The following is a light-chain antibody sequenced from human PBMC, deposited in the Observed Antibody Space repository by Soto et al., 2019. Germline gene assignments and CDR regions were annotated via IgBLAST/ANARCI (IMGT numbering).Light chain of an antibody. Sequence: QSVLTQPASLSWSPGQSIPLSCTGTSRDVGGYNYVSWYQQHPGKAPKLMIYDVSNRPSGVSNRFSGSKSGNTASLTISGLQAEDEADYSCSSYTSSSTLDVFGTGTKVTVL. V-gene: IGLV2-14*01. CDR2: DVS. CDR3: SSYTSSSTLDV. CDR1: SRDVGGYNY. J-gene: IGLJ1*01.